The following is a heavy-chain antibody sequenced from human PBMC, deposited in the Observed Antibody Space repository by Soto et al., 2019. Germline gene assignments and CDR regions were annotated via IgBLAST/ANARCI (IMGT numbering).Heavy chain of an antibody. Sequence: PSETLSLTCTVSGGSISSGDYYWSWIRQPPGKGLEWIGEINQSGSTNYNPSLKSRVTISVDTSKNQFSLKLSSVTAADTAVYYCARTYSSSWSPFDYWGQGTLVTVPS. D-gene: IGHD6-13*01. CDR2: INQSGST. CDR3: ARTYSSSWSPFDY. CDR1: GGSISSGDYY. V-gene: IGHV4-61*08. J-gene: IGHJ4*02.